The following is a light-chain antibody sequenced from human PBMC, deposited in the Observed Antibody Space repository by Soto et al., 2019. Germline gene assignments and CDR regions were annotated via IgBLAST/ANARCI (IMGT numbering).Light chain of an antibody. Sequence: EIVMTQSPAALSVSTGERATLSCRASQSVSSYLAWYQQKPGQAPRLLIYSASTRATGIPPRFSGSGSGTDFTLTVNSLQSEDIAVYYCQQYHNWPVTFGGGTKVDIK. J-gene: IGKJ4*01. CDR2: SAS. CDR1: QSVSSY. CDR3: QQYHNWPVT. V-gene: IGKV3-15*01.